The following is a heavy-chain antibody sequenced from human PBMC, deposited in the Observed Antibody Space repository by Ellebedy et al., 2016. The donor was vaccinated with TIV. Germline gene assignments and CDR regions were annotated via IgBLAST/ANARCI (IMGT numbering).Heavy chain of an antibody. Sequence: SVKVSXXVSGYTFTGYYMHWVRQAPGQGLEWMGGIIPIFGTANYAQKFQGRVTITADESTSTAYMELSSLRSEDTAVYYCARDHGFSSSLFAYYYYMDVWGKGTTVTVSS. CDR2: IIPIFGTA. CDR1: GYTFTGYY. D-gene: IGHD6-6*01. J-gene: IGHJ6*03. V-gene: IGHV1-69*13. CDR3: ARDHGFSSSLFAYYYYMDV.